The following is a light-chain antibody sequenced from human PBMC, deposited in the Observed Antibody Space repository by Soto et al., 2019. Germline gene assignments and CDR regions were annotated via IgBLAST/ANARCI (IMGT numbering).Light chain of an antibody. CDR2: KAS. Sequence: DIQMSQSPSTLSASVGDRVTITSWASQTIDSWLAWYQQRPGKPPNLLIYKASTLASGVPSRFSGSGSGTEFTLTINSLQPDDFATYYCQQYHIYSGTFGQGTKVDIK. CDR3: QQYHIYSGT. CDR1: QTIDSW. J-gene: IGKJ1*01. V-gene: IGKV1-5*03.